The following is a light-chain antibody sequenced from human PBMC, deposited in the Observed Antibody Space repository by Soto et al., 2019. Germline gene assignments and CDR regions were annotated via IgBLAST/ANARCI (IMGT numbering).Light chain of an antibody. CDR3: LQHSNYPYS. V-gene: IGKV1-17*01. Sequence: DIQMTQSPSSLSASVGDRVTITCRASQGISSHLGWYQQKPGKAPKRLIYAASSLQGGVPSRFSGSGSGTEFTLTISSLQPEDFATYYCLQHSNYPYSFGQGTKLEIK. CDR1: QGISSH. J-gene: IGKJ2*01. CDR2: AAS.